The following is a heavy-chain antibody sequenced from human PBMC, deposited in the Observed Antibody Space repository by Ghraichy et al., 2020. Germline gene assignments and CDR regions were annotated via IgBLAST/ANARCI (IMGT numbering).Heavy chain of an antibody. CDR3: ARDLTTDDAFDI. V-gene: IGHV4-30-4*01. CDR1: GGSISSGDYY. J-gene: IGHJ3*02. CDR2: IYYSGST. D-gene: IGHD4-11*01. Sequence: SETLSLTCTVSGGSISSGDYYWSWIHQPPGKGLEWIGYIYYSGSTYYNPSLKSRVTISVDTSKNQFSLKLSSVTAADTAVYYCARDLTTDDAFDIWGQGTMVTVSS.